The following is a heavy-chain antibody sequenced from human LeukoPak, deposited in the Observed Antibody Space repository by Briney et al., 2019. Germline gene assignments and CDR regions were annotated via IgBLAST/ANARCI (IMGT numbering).Heavy chain of an antibody. V-gene: IGHV3-64*01. CDR1: GFTFSDYA. Sequence: GGSLRLSCAASGFTFSDYAMHWVRQAPGKGLEFVSVIGPIGVYTYYANSVKGRFTISRDNSKSTVSLQMGSLRDEDMAVYYCATSPPGRTNWNYYDYWGRGTLVTVSS. CDR2: IGPIGVYT. J-gene: IGHJ4*02. CDR3: ATSPPGRTNWNYYDY. D-gene: IGHD1-1*01.